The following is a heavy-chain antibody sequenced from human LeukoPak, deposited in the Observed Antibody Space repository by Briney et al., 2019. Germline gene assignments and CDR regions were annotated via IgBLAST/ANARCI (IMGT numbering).Heavy chain of an antibody. CDR3: ARRPRSTESDDGPSGLDY. D-gene: IGHD2-8*02. CDR2: INHSGST. V-gene: IGHV4-34*01. CDR1: GESFSDYY. Sequence: SETLSLTCAVYGESFSDYYWTWVRQPPGKRLEWIGEINHSGSTNYNPSLKSRVTISADTSKNQFSLKLKSMTAADTAVYYCARRPRSTESDDGPSGLDYWGQGTLVTVSS. J-gene: IGHJ4*02.